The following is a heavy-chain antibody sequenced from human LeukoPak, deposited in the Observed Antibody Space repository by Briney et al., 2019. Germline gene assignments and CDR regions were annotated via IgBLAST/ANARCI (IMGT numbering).Heavy chain of an antibody. D-gene: IGHD1-26*01. V-gene: IGHV3-23*01. CDR3: AEGPFYNIAWSYI. Sequence: GGSLRLSCAASGFIFSSFSMTWVRQAPGKGLEWVSTITDTGYTYNADSVKGRFTISRDNSKHTLYLQMNSPRGEDTARYFFAEGPFYNIAWSYIWGQGTLVTVSS. J-gene: IGHJ4*02. CDR1: GFIFSSFS. CDR2: ITDTGYT.